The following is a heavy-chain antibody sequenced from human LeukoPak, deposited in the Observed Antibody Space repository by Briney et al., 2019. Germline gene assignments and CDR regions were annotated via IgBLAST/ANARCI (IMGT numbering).Heavy chain of an antibody. J-gene: IGHJ3*02. CDR3: ARRYFDWFLGAGGSLDI. D-gene: IGHD3-9*01. V-gene: IGHV3-7*01. CDR2: IKQDGSEK. CDR1: GFTFRSYW. Sequence: GGSLRLSCAGSGFTFRSYWMHWVRQAPGKGLEWVANIKQDGSEKYYVDSVKGRFTISGDNANDSVYLQMNSLRAEDTAVYYCARRYFDWFLGAGGSLDIWGQGTMVTVSS.